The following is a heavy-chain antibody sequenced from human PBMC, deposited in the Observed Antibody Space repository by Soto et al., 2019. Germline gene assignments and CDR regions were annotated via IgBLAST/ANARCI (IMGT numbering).Heavy chain of an antibody. CDR2: IYPGDSDT. D-gene: IGHD2-15*01. Sequence: GESLQISCKGSGYSFTTHWIAWVRQLPGKGLEWMGIIYPGDSDTRYSPSFQGQVTISADKSTSTAYLQWSSLKASDTAMYYCARKPYCSGGSCYSGLDVWGQGTTVTVSS. CDR1: GYSFTTHW. V-gene: IGHV5-51*01. CDR3: ARKPYCSGGSCYSGLDV. J-gene: IGHJ6*02.